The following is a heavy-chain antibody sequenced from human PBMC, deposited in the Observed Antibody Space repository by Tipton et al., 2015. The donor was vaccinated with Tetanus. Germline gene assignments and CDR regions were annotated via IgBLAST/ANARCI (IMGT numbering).Heavy chain of an antibody. CDR1: GGSVNFINYY. J-gene: IGHJ5*02. Sequence: TLSLTCTVSGGSVNFINYYWAWIRQTPGKGLEWIGTINHSGNTYYNPSLKSRVTISVDTSKNQISLRLRSVTAADTAVYYCARRDHVTVFGVVRRGWFDPWGQGTLVTVSS. D-gene: IGHD3-3*01. CDR3: ARRDHVTVFGVVRRGWFDP. V-gene: IGHV4-39*01. CDR2: INHSGNT.